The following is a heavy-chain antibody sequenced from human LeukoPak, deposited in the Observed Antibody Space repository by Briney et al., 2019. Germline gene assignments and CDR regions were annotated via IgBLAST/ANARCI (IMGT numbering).Heavy chain of an antibody. V-gene: IGHV1-8*01. CDR2: MNPNSGNT. CDR3: ARAVQNTVTTFDY. Sequence: ASVKVSCKASGYTFTSYDINWVRQATGQGLEWMGWMNPNSGNTGYAQKVQGRVTMTRNTSISTAYMELSSLRSEDTAVYYCARAVQNTVTTFDYWGQGTLVTVSS. CDR1: GYTFTSYD. J-gene: IGHJ4*02. D-gene: IGHD4-17*01.